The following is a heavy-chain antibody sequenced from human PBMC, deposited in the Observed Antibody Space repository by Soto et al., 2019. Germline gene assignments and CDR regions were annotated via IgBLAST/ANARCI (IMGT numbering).Heavy chain of an antibody. Sequence: EVQVVESGGGLVQPGGSLRLSCAASGFTFSSHWMTWVRQVPGKGLEWVANINQDGSDQYYVDSVKGRFIISKDNAKNSLFLHKKKLGVDDTAVYYCATSMRHTLNPWGQGTLVTVSS. CDR2: INQDGSDQ. CDR3: ATSMRHTLNP. V-gene: IGHV3-7*01. J-gene: IGHJ5*02. D-gene: IGHD2-8*01. CDR1: GFTFSSHW.